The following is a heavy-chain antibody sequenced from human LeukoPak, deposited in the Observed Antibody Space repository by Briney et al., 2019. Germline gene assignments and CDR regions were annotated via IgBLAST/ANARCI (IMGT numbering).Heavy chain of an antibody. Sequence: PGGSLRLSCVGSGFIFSGNAMYWVRQAPGKGLEWVSYISSSASTIYYADSVKGRFTISRDNAKSSLYLQMDSLRAEDTAVYYCARGSYYYYMDVWGKETTVTVSS. J-gene: IGHJ6*03. V-gene: IGHV3-48*04. CDR1: GFIFSGNA. CDR3: ARGSYYYYMDV. CDR2: ISSSASTI.